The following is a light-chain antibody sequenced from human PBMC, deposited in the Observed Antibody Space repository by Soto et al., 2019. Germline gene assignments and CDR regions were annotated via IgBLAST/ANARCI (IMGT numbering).Light chain of an antibody. CDR2: DAS. J-gene: IGKJ1*01. CDR3: QQRYNWPRT. CDR1: QSVSSY. V-gene: IGKV3-11*01. Sequence: EIVLTQSPATLSLSPGERATLSCRASQSVSSYLAWYQQKPGQAPRLLIYDASNRATGIPARFSGSGSGTDFTLTISRLEPEDFAVYYCQQRYNWPRTFGQGTKVDIK.